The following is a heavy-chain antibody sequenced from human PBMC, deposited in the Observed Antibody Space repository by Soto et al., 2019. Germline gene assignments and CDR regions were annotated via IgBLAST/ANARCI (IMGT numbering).Heavy chain of an antibody. D-gene: IGHD2-15*01. CDR1: GGTFSSYA. CDR2: IIPIFGTA. CDR3: ARGRGAAKVYYYGMDV. J-gene: IGHJ6*02. V-gene: IGHV1-69*13. Sequence: SVKVSCNASGGTFSSYAISWVRQAPGQGLEWMGGIIPIFGTANYAQKFQGRVTITADESTSTAYMELSSLRSEDTAVYYCARGRGAAKVYYYGMDVWGQGTTVTVSS.